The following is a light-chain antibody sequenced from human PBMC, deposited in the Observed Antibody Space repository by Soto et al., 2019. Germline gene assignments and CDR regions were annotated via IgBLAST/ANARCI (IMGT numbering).Light chain of an antibody. CDR1: QNLLHSDGKTY. CDR2: EAS. V-gene: IGKV2D-29*01. J-gene: IGKJ1*01. Sequence: EIVLTQTPLSLSVTPGQPASISCKSSQNLLHSDGKTYLYWYLQRPGQPPQALMYEASNRFSGVPDRFSGSGSGTDFTLKISRVEADDVGVYYCMQGTQFPRTFGQGTKAEIK. CDR3: MQGTQFPRT.